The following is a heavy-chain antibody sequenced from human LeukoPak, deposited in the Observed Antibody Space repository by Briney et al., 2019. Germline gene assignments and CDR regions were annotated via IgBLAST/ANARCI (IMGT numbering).Heavy chain of an antibody. Sequence: PGGSLRLSCAASGFTFSSYAMSWVRQAPGKGLEWVSAISGNGGGTYYADSVKGRFTISRDNSKNTLYLQMNSLRAEDTAVYYCAKEDYFDSSGYSDFAYWGQGTLVTVSS. D-gene: IGHD3-22*01. CDR1: GFTFSSYA. CDR3: AKEDYFDSSGYSDFAY. V-gene: IGHV3-23*01. J-gene: IGHJ4*02. CDR2: ISGNGGGT.